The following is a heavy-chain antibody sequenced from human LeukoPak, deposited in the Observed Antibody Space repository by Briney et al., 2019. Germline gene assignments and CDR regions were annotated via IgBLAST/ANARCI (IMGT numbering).Heavy chain of an antibody. Sequence: GGSLILSCAASGFTFSTYAMSWVRQAPGKGLEWVSIVSGGGVNTYYVESVKGRFTISRDNSKNTLYLQMNSLRAEDTAVYYCAKGHTDYGTGFDLWGQGTLVIVSS. V-gene: IGHV3-23*01. CDR2: VSGGGVNT. D-gene: IGHD4-17*01. CDR3: AKGHTDYGTGFDL. CDR1: GFTFSTYA. J-gene: IGHJ4*02.